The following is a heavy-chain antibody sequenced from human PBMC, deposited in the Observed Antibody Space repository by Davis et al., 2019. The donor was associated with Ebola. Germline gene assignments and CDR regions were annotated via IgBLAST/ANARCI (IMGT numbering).Heavy chain of an antibody. CDR2: IYFSGST. CDR1: GGSIDSDYYY. J-gene: IGHJ4*02. V-gene: IGHV4-39*01. D-gene: IGHD3-10*01. Sequence: SETLSLTCSVSGGSIDSDYYYWGWVRQPPGKGLEWIGSIYFSGSTNYNASLKSRVTISVDTSRNQFFLKLSSVTAADTAVYYCARHGPSYYGSGRRMGFDSWGQGTLVAVSS. CDR3: ARHGPSYYGSGRRMGFDS.